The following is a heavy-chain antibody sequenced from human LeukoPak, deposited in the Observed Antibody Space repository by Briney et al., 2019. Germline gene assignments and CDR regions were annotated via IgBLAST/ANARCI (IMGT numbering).Heavy chain of an antibody. CDR2: ISWNSGSI. Sequence: PGRSLRLSCAASGFTFDDYAMHWVRQAPGKGLEWVSGISWNSGSIDYADSVKGRFTISRDNAKNSLYLQMNSLRAEDMALYYCAKGGGGRLIYYYYMDVWGKGTTVTVSS. J-gene: IGHJ6*03. D-gene: IGHD3-16*01. V-gene: IGHV3-9*03. CDR3: AKGGGGRLIYYYYMDV. CDR1: GFTFDDYA.